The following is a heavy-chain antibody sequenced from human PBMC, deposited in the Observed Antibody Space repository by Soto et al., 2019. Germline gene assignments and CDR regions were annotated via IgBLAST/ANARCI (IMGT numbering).Heavy chain of an antibody. CDR2: IYYSGST. V-gene: IGHV4-39*01. Sequence: SETLSLTCTVSGGSISRSSYYWGWIRQPPGKGLEWIGSIYYSGSTYYNPSLKSRVTISVDTSKNQFSLKLSSVTAAGTAVYYFVRHDNGDFGLWGQGTLVTVSS. D-gene: IGHD2-21*01. CDR1: GGSISRSSYY. CDR3: VRHDNGDFGL. J-gene: IGHJ4*02.